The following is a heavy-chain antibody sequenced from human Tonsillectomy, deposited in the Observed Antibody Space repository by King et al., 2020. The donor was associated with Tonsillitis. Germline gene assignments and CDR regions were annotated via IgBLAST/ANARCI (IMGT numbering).Heavy chain of an antibody. D-gene: IGHD6-13*01. Sequence: QLQESGSGLVKPSQTLSLTCAFSGGSISSGDFSWSWIRQPPGKGLEWIAYIYHSGSTYYNPSLKSRVTIFMDRSKNQFLLKLNSVTAADTAVYYCGTAGSIAAAGTRYFFDSWGHGTLVTVSS. CDR1: GGSISSGDFS. V-gene: IGHV4-30-2*01. CDR3: GTAGSIAAAGTRYFFDS. J-gene: IGHJ4*01. CDR2: IYHSGST.